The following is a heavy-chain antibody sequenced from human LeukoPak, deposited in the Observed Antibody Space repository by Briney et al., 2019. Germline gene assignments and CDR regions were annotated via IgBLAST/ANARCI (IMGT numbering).Heavy chain of an antibody. CDR1: GFTFDDYA. CDR3: AKDIDKFYFDY. Sequence: PGRSLTLSCAASGFTFDDYAMHWVRQAPGKGLEWVSGISWNSGSIGYADSVKGRFTISRDNAKNSLYLQMNSLRAEDTALYYCAKDIDKFYFDYGGQGTLVTVSS. CDR2: ISWNSGSI. J-gene: IGHJ4*02. V-gene: IGHV3-9*01. D-gene: IGHD3-9*01.